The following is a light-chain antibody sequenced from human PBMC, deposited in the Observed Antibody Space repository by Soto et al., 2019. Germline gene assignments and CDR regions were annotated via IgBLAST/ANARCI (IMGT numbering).Light chain of an antibody. J-gene: IGKJ5*01. CDR2: DTS. CDR1: QSVSIK. V-gene: IGKV3-15*01. Sequence: EIVLTHSPSTLSLSPGLRSTLSCRASQSVSIKLAWYQQKPGQAPRLLIYDTSTRATGIPARFSGSGSGTEFTLTISSLKSEDFAVYYCQQYNNWHPITFGQGTRLEI. CDR3: QQYNNWHPIT.